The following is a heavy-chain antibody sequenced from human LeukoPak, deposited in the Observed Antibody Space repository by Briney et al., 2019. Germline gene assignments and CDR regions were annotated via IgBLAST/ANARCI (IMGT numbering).Heavy chain of an antibody. CDR1: GFTFSTYW. J-gene: IGHJ3*02. CDR3: ARHRSGGSQDDAFDI. Sequence: GGSLRLSCAASGFTFSTYWMSWVRQAPGKGLEWVADIKQDGSEKYYVDSVKGRFTISRQNAKNSPFLQTNSLRAEDTAVYYCARHRSGGSQDDAFDIWGQGTMVTVSS. CDR2: IKQDGSEK. V-gene: IGHV3-7*01. D-gene: IGHD2-15*01.